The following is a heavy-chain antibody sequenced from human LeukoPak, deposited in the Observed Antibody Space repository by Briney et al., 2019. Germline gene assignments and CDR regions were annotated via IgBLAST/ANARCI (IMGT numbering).Heavy chain of an antibody. V-gene: IGHV4-39*07. CDR2: IDYSGTT. J-gene: IGHJ5*02. Sequence: SETLSLTCSVSGGSISSRSYSWGWIRQPPGKGLEWIGNIDYSGTTYYTPSLKSRITISVDTSKNQFSLRLSSVTAADTAVYYCARDDLRSDWFDPWGQGTLVIVSS. CDR3: ARDDLRSDWFDP. CDR1: GGSISSRSYS.